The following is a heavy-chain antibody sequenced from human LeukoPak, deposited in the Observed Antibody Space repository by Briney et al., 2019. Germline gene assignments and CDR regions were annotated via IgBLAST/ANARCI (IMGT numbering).Heavy chain of an antibody. CDR1: GGTFSSYA. V-gene: IGHV1-69*13. D-gene: IGHD2-2*03. CDR3: ASPGYCSSTSCSSYDVYYYYMDV. CDR2: IIPIFGTA. J-gene: IGHJ6*03. Sequence: GASVKVSCKASGGTFSSYAISWVRQAPGQGLEWMGGIIPIFGTANYAQKYQGRVTITADESTSTAYIELSSLRSEDTAVYYCASPGYCSSTSCSSYDVYYYYMDVWGKGTTVTVSS.